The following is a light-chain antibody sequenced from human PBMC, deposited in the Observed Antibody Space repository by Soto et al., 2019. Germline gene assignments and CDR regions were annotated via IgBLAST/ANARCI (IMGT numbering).Light chain of an antibody. V-gene: IGKV3-20*01. CDR3: QVFGSSPRYT. CDR1: QSVSSTY. CDR2: AAS. J-gene: IGKJ2*01. Sequence: EIVLTQSPATLSLSPGERATLSCRASQSVSSTYLAWYQQKPGQPPRLLIYAASSRAAGIPDRFSGSGSGTDFTLTISRLEPEDFAVYYCQVFGSSPRYTFGRGTKLEIK.